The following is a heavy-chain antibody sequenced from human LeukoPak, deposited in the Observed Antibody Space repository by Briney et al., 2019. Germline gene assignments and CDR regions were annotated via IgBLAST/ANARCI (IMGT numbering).Heavy chain of an antibody. CDR1: GYTFTTYY. J-gene: IGHJ3*02. V-gene: IGHV1-18*01. CDR2: ICGYNGNT. Sequence: ASVTVSCKVSGYTFTTYYINWVRQAPGQGLEWMGWICGYNGNTNYAQKLQGRVTMTTDTSTSTAYMELRSLKSDDTAVYYCASLKNYYDSSGYLVTDAFDIWGQGTMVTVSS. CDR3: ASLKNYYDSSGYLVTDAFDI. D-gene: IGHD3-22*01.